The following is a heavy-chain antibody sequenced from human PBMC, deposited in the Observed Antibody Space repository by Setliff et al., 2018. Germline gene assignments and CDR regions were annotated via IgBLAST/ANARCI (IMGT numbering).Heavy chain of an antibody. Sequence: PGGSLRLSCAASGFTFSTYSLHWVRQAPGKGLEWVAVISYDGNHIYYADSVKGRFTISRDDSKKTLYLQMNSLRAEDTAIYYCAKVYRPQFSPGFDYWGQGALVTVSS. J-gene: IGHJ4*02. CDR1: GFTFSTYS. CDR2: ISYDGNHI. CDR3: AKVYRPQFSPGFDY. D-gene: IGHD6-6*01. V-gene: IGHV3-30*07.